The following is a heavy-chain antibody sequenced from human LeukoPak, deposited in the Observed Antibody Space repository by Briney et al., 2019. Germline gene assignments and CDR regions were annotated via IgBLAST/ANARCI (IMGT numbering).Heavy chain of an antibody. CDR3: ARGLSDYYYDSSGYPL. CDR2: INTNTGNP. Sequence: ASVKVSCKASGGTFSSYAISWVRQAPGQGLEWMGWINTNTGNPTYAQGFTGRIVFSLDTSVSTAYLQISGLKAEDTAVYYCARGLSDYYYDSSGYPLWGQGTLVTVSS. D-gene: IGHD3-22*01. CDR1: GGTFSSYA. V-gene: IGHV7-4-1*02. J-gene: IGHJ4*02.